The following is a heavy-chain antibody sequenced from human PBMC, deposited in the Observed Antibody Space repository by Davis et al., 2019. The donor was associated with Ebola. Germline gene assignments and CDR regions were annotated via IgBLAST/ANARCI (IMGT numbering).Heavy chain of an antibody. Sequence: SVKVSCKASGGTFSSYAISWVRQAPGPPLAWFVRLIPFFSIPKYAQKFQGRVTITADESTSTAYMELSSLRSEDTAVYYCARDRYSDGSGYFFEQSHWGQGTLVTVSS. CDR3: ARDRYSDGSGYFFEQSH. CDR2: LIPFFSIP. CDR1: GGTFSSYA. J-gene: IGHJ4*02. V-gene: IGHV1-69*13. D-gene: IGHD3-22*01.